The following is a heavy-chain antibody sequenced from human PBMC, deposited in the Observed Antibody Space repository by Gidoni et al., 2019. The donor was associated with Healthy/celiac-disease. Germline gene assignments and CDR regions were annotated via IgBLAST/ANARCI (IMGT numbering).Heavy chain of an antibody. J-gene: IGHJ5*02. CDR2: INHSGST. V-gene: IGHV4-34*01. Sequence: QVQLQQWGAGLLKPSATLSLPCAVYGGSFSGYYWSWLRQPPGKGLEWIGEINHSGSTNYNPSLKSRVTISVDTSKNQFSLKLSSVTAADTAVYYCARVGRDSSGWYRGWFDPWGQGTLVNVSS. CDR3: ARVGRDSSGWYRGWFDP. D-gene: IGHD6-19*01. CDR1: GGSFSGYY.